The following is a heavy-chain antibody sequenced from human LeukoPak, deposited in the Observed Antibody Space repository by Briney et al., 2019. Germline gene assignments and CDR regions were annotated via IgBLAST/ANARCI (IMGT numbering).Heavy chain of an antibody. CDR3: ARQVSGYDTNIPTT. CDR1: GYSFTSYW. D-gene: IGHD5-12*01. CDR2: IDPSDSYT. V-gene: IGHV5-10-1*01. Sequence: GESLKISCKGSGYSFTSYWISWVRQMPGKGLEWMGRIDPSDSYTNYSPSFQGHVTISADKSISTACLQWSSLKASDTAMYYCARQVSGYDTNIPTTWGPGTLVTVSS. J-gene: IGHJ5*02.